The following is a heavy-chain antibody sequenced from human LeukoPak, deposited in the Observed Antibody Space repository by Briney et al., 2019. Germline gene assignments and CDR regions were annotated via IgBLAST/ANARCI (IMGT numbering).Heavy chain of an antibody. V-gene: IGHV1-18*01. CDR3: ARGDWFDP. Sequence: GASVKLSRTASGYTFTSYDINWVRQAPGQGLEWMGWVSGYNGNTNYAQKFEGRVAMTTDTSSSTAYMELRSLRSDDTAIYYCARGDWFDPWGEGTLVTVSS. J-gene: IGHJ5*02. CDR1: GYTFTSYD. D-gene: IGHD2-21*01. CDR2: VSGYNGNT.